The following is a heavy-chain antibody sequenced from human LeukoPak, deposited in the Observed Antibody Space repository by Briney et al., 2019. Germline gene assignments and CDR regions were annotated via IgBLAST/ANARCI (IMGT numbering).Heavy chain of an antibody. D-gene: IGHD5-18*01. J-gene: IGHJ4*02. Sequence: PGGSLRLSCAASGFTFNSFWMNWVRQAPGKGLEWVANIKQDGSEKYFVDSVEGRFTISRDNAKNSVFLQMNSLRVEDTAVYYCARGGTRGYSPVDYWGQGTLVTVSS. V-gene: IGHV3-7*03. CDR1: GFTFNSFW. CDR2: IKQDGSEK. CDR3: ARGGTRGYSPVDY.